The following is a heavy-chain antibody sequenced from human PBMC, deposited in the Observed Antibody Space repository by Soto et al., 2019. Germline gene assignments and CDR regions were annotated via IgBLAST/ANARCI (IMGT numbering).Heavy chain of an antibody. V-gene: IGHV1-69*01. Sequence: QVQLVQSGAEVKKPGSSVKVSCKASGGTFSSYAISWVRQAPGQGLEWLGGIIPIFGTANYAQKFQGRLTITADESASTAYMELSSLRSEDTAVYYFARVWFGELFGGMDVWGQGTTVTVSS. CDR1: GGTFSSYA. J-gene: IGHJ6*02. CDR2: IIPIFGTA. CDR3: ARVWFGELFGGMDV. D-gene: IGHD3-10*01.